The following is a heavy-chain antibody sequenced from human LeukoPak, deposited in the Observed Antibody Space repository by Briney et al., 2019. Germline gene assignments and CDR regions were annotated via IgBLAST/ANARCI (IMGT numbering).Heavy chain of an antibody. CDR2: IKSKTDGRTT. CDR3: TTALSDFWSGYRYFDY. CDR1: GFTFSNAW. V-gene: IGHV3-15*01. Sequence: PGGSLRLSCAASGFTFSNAWMSWVRQAPGKGLEWVGRIKSKTDGRTTDYAAPVKGRFTISRDDSKNTLYLQMNSLKTEDTAVYYCTTALSDFWSGYRYFDYWGQGTLVTVSS. D-gene: IGHD3-3*01. J-gene: IGHJ4*02.